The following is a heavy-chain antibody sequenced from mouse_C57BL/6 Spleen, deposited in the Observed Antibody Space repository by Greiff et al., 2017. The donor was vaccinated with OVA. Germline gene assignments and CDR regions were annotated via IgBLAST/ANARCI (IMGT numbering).Heavy chain of an antibody. CDR2: IYPGDGDT. CDR3: AREELGRAWFAY. J-gene: IGHJ3*01. CDR1: GYAFSSSW. V-gene: IGHV1-82*01. D-gene: IGHD4-1*01. Sequence: VQLQQSGPELVKPGASVKISCKASGYAFSSSWMNWVKQRPGKGLEWIGRIYPGDGDTNYNGKFKGKATLTADKSSSTAYMQLSSLTSEDSAVYFCAREELGRAWFAYWGQGTLVTVSA.